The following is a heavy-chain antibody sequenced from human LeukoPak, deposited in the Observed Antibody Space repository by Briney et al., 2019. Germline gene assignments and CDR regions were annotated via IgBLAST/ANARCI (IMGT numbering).Heavy chain of an antibody. CDR2: IIPIFGTA. CDR1: GGTFSSYA. J-gene: IGHJ5*02. D-gene: IGHD6-13*01. Sequence: ASVKVSCKASGGTFSSYAISWVRQAPGQGLEWMGGIIPIFGTANYAQKFQGRVTITADKSTSTAYMELSSLRSEDTAVYYCARGRPTTSIAAAGVNWFDPRGQGTLVTVSS. CDR3: ARGRPTTSIAAAGVNWFDP. V-gene: IGHV1-69*06.